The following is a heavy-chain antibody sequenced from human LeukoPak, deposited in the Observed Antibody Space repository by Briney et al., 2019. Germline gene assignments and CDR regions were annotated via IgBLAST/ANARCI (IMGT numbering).Heavy chain of an antibody. D-gene: IGHD3-10*01. Sequence: ASVKVSCKASGYTFTSYGISWVRQAPGQGLEWMGWISAYNGNTNYAQKLQGRVTMTTDTSTSTAYMELRSLRSDDTAVYYCARVRNTYYYGSGSYPLDYWGQGTLVTVSS. V-gene: IGHV1-18*01. J-gene: IGHJ4*02. CDR2: ISAYNGNT. CDR1: GYTFTSYG. CDR3: ARVRNTYYYGSGSYPLDY.